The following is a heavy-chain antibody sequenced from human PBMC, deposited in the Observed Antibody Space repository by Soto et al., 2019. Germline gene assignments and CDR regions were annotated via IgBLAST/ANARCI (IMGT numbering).Heavy chain of an antibody. D-gene: IGHD3-10*01. V-gene: IGHV4-34*01. CDR1: GGSFSGYY. Sequence: PSETLSLTCAVYGGSFSGYYWSWIRQPPGKGLEWIGEINHSGSTNYNPSLKSRVTISVDTSKNQFSLKLSSVTAADTAVYYCARSFPGSYLRWFDPWGRGTLVTVSS. CDR2: INHSGST. CDR3: ARSFPGSYLRWFDP. J-gene: IGHJ5*02.